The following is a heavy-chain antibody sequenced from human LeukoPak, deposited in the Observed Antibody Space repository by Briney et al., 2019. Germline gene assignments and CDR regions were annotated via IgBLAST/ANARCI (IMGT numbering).Heavy chain of an antibody. CDR3: VWGLMIVVAIPFDI. CDR2: ISYDGSNK. CDR1: GFTFSSFSSYG. Sequence: GGSLRLSCAASGFTFSSFSSYGMHWVRQAPGKGLEWVATISYDGSNKYYTDSVKGRFTVSRDNSKNTLYLQMNSLRAEDAAVYYCVWGLMIVVAIPFDIWGQGTMVTVSS. D-gene: IGHD3-22*01. J-gene: IGHJ3*02. V-gene: IGHV3-30*03.